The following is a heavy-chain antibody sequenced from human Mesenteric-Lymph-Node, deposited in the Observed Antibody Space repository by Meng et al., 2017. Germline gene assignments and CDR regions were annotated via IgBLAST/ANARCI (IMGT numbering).Heavy chain of an antibody. CDR2: ISAYNGNT. D-gene: IGHD3-9*01. J-gene: IGHJ3*02. CDR1: GYTFTGYY. CDR3: ARDFTLGDATWSALRYFDWTLSDAFDI. Sequence: ASVKVSCKASGYTFTGYYMHWVRQAPGQGLEWMGWISAYNGNTNYAQKLQGRVTMTTDTSTSTAYMELRSLRSDDTAVYYCARDFTLGDATWSALRYFDWTLSDAFDIWGQGTMVTVSS. V-gene: IGHV1-18*04.